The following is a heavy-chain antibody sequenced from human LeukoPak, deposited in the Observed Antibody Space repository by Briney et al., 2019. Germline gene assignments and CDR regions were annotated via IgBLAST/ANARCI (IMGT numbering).Heavy chain of an antibody. Sequence: ASVKVSCKASGYTFTSYYMHWVRQAPGQELEWMGIINPSGGSTSYAQKFQGRVTMTRDTSTSTVYMELSSLRSEDTAVYYCARGIGAMVRGPPDAFDIWGQGTMVTVSS. CDR2: INPSGGST. D-gene: IGHD3-10*01. J-gene: IGHJ3*02. V-gene: IGHV1-46*01. CDR3: ARGIGAMVRGPPDAFDI. CDR1: GYTFTSYY.